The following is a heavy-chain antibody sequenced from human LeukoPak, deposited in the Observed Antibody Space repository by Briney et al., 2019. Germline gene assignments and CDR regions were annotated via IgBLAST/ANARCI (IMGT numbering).Heavy chain of an antibody. CDR3: ATVASLSY. CDR2: ISSSGSTI. V-gene: IGHV3-11*01. J-gene: IGHJ4*02. D-gene: IGHD5-12*01. Sequence: XGQAPGKGLEWGSYISSSGSTIYYADSVKGRFTISRDKAKNSLYLQMKSLRAEDTDVYYCATVASLSYWGQGTLVTVSS.